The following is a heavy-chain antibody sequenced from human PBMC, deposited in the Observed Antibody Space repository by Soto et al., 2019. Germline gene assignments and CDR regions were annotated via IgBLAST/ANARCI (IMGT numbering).Heavy chain of an antibody. Sequence: QVHLVQSGAEVKKPGASVKVSCQGSGYAFTTYGITWVRQAPGQGLERIGWISAHTGNTNYAQKLQGRVTVTRDTSTVTAYMELRSLRYDDKAVYYCARGRYGGYWGQGAVVTVSS. D-gene: IGHD3-10*01. CDR1: GYAFTTYG. CDR3: ARGRYGGY. V-gene: IGHV1-18*01. J-gene: IGHJ4*02. CDR2: ISAHTGNT.